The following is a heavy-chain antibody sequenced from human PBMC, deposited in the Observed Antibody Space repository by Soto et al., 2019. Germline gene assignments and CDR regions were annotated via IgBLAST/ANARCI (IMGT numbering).Heavy chain of an antibody. D-gene: IGHD1-26*01. J-gene: IGHJ4*02. V-gene: IGHV1-24*01. Sequence: KVSCKVSGYTLTRLSMHWVRQAPGKGLEWMGCVDPEDDETTYAEKFQGRVTMTEDTSTDTAYLELGSLRSEDTAVYYCTTDRGYSGSRFDYWGQGTLVTVSS. CDR3: TTDRGYSGSRFDY. CDR2: VDPEDDET. CDR1: GYTLTRLS.